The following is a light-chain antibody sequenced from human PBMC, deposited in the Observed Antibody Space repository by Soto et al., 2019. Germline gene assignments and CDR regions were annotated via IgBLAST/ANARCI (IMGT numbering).Light chain of an antibody. CDR2: EVS. V-gene: IGLV2-23*02. J-gene: IGLJ2*01. CDR3: YSYVGSIS. Sequence: QSALTQPASVSGSPGQSITISCTGTSSDVGSHNFVSWYQQHPGKAPELMIYEVSKRPSGVSNRFSGSKSGNTASLTISGLQAEDEAGYYCYSYVGSISFGGGTKVTVL. CDR1: SSDVGSHNF.